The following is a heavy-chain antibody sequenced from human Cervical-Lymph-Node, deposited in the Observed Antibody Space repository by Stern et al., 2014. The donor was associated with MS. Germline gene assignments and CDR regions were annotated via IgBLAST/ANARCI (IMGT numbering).Heavy chain of an antibody. CDR1: GFTVSRDY. D-gene: IGHD1-1*01. V-gene: IGHV3-53*01. Sequence: EVQLVESGGGVIQPGGSLRLSCTASGFTVSRDYMTWVRQAPGKGLEWVSLITNVGSTVSADPVKCRVPISRDDAKNTVYLHMTSLRAEDTAMYYCARDTSSPERSDWWGQGTLVTVSS. CDR2: ITNVGST. J-gene: IGHJ4*02. CDR3: ARDTSSPERSDW.